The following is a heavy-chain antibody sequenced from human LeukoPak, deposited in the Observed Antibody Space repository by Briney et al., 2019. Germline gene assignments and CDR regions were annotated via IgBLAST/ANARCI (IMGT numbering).Heavy chain of an antibody. CDR2: ISGGGGST. J-gene: IGHJ4*02. Sequence: PGGSLRLSCAASGLTFSTYAMSWVRQAPGKGLEWVSGISGGGGSTYYADSVKGRFTISRDNSKNTLYLQMNSLRAEDTAVYYCAKSPASGWYGDYWGQGTLVTVSS. CDR3: AKSPASGWYGDY. V-gene: IGHV3-23*01. D-gene: IGHD6-19*01. CDR1: GLTFSTYA.